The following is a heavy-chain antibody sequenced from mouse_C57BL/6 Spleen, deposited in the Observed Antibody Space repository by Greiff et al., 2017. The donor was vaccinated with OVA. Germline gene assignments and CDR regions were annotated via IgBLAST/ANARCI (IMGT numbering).Heavy chain of an antibody. CDR3: ARGGLYYDYDNYAMDY. D-gene: IGHD2-4*01. Sequence: EVQRVESGGDLVKPGGSLKLSCAASGFTFSSYGMSWVRQTPDKRLEWVATISSGGSYTYYPDSVKGRFTISRGNAKNTLYLQMSSLKSEDTAMYYCARGGLYYDYDNYAMDYWGQGTSVTVSS. CDR1: GFTFSSYG. J-gene: IGHJ4*01. CDR2: ISSGGSYT. V-gene: IGHV5-6*01.